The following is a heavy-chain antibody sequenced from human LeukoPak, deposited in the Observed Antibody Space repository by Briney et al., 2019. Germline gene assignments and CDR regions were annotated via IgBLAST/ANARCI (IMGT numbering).Heavy chain of an antibody. CDR3: ARTTEGYCSSASCFGFSYSYYMDV. Sequence: PSETLSLTCTVSGGSISSYYWSWIRQPPGKGLEWIGYIYYSGSTNYNPSLKSRVTISVDTSKNQFSLKLSSVIAADTAVYYCARTTEGYCSSASCFGFSYSYYMDVWGKGTTATISS. CDR1: GGSISSYY. D-gene: IGHD2-2*01. V-gene: IGHV4-59*01. CDR2: IYYSGST. J-gene: IGHJ6*03.